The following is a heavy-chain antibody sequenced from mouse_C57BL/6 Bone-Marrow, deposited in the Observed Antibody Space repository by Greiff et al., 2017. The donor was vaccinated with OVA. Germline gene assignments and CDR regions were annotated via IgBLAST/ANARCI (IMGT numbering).Heavy chain of an antibody. V-gene: IGHV1-81*01. J-gene: IGHJ1*03. CDR3: ATYYYGSSLHWYFDV. CDR2: IYPRSGNT. D-gene: IGHD1-1*01. CDR1: GYTFTSYG. Sequence: QVQLKQSGAELARPGASVKLSCKASGYTFTSYGISWVKQRTGQGLEWIGEIYPRSGNTYYNEKFKGKATLTADKSSSTAYMELRSLTSEDSAVYFCATYYYGSSLHWYFDVWGTGTTVTVSS.